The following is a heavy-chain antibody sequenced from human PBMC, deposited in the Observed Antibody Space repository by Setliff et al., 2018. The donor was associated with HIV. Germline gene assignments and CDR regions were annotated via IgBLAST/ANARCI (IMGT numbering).Heavy chain of an antibody. Sequence: SETLSLTCTVSDGSISNYYWSWIRQPPGKGLEWIGYISYSVSTNYNPSLKSRVTISVDTSKNQFSLKLSSVTAAHTAVDYCARTRYYYDSSSYYFQYSYYMDAWDKGTTVT. V-gene: IGHV4-59*01. J-gene: IGHJ6*03. D-gene: IGHD3-22*01. CDR3: ARTRYYYDSSSYYFQYSYYMDA. CDR2: ISYSVST. CDR1: DGSISNYY.